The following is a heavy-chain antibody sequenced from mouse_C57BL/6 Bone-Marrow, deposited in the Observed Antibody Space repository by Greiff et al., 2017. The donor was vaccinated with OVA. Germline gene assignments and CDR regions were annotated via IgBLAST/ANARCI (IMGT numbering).Heavy chain of an antibody. CDR1: GFTFSSYA. CDR3: ARGDYYGSSSFDY. Sequence: EVTLVKSGGGLVKPGGSLKLSCAASGFTFSSYAMSWVRQTPEKRLEWVATISDGGSYTYYPDNVTGRFTISRDNAKNNLYLQMSHLKSEDTAMYYCARGDYYGSSSFDYWGQGTTLTVSS. CDR2: ISDGGSYT. J-gene: IGHJ2*01. D-gene: IGHD1-1*01. V-gene: IGHV5-4*03.